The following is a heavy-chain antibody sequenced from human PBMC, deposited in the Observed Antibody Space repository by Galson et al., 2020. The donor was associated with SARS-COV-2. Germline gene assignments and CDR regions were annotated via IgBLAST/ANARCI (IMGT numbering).Heavy chain of an antibody. V-gene: IGHV4-38-2*01. CDR3: ARARIDIVVVPAAMGWWFDP. Sequence: SETLSLTCAVSGYSISSGYYWGWIRQPPGKGLEWIGSIYHSGSTYYNSSLKSRVTISVDTSNNQFSLKLSSVTAADTAVYYCARARIDIVVVPAAMGWWFDPWGQGTLVNVSS. D-gene: IGHD2-2*01. CDR1: GYSISSGYY. J-gene: IGHJ5*02. CDR2: IYHSGST.